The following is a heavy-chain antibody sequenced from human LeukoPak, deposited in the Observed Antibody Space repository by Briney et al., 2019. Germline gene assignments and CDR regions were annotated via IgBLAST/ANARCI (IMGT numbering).Heavy chain of an antibody. Sequence: ASVKVSCKASGYTFTGYYMHWVRQAPGQGLEWMGWNNPNSGGTNYAQKFQGRVTMTRDTSISTAYMELSRLRSDDTAVYYCASSITIFGVVIVDDFDYWGQGTLVTVSS. V-gene: IGHV1-2*02. D-gene: IGHD3-3*01. J-gene: IGHJ4*02. CDR1: GYTFTGYY. CDR3: ASSITIFGVVIVDDFDY. CDR2: NNPNSGGT.